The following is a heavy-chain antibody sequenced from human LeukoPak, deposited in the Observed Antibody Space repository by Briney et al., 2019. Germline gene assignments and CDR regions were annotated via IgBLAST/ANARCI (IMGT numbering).Heavy chain of an antibody. Sequence: GRSLRLSCAASGFSFSSYAINWVRQAPGKGLEWVSYISYSGSTMYYADSVKGRFTISRDNAKNSLYLQMNSLRAEDTAVYYCARARLREFDPLGQGTLVTVSS. CDR1: GFSFSSYA. V-gene: IGHV3-48*03. J-gene: IGHJ5*02. CDR2: ISYSGSTM. D-gene: IGHD4-17*01. CDR3: ARARLREFDP.